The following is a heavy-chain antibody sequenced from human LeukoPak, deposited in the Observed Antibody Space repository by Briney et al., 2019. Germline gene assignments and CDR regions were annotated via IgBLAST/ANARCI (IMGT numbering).Heavy chain of an antibody. J-gene: IGHJ3*02. CDR3: ATISAQTFDI. D-gene: IGHD5-24*01. Sequence: GSLRLSCVGSGFTFRSHWVNWVRQSPREGLEWVANIKPDGIDKYYVDSARGRFTVSRDNAKNSAFLQMNSLRAEDTAIYYCATISAQTFDIWGQGTLVSVSS. V-gene: IGHV3-7*01. CDR1: GFTFRSHW. CDR2: IKPDGIDK.